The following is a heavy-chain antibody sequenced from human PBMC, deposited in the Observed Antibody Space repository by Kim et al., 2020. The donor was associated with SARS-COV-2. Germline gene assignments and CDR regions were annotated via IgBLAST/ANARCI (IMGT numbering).Heavy chain of an antibody. CDR2: IYYSGST. Sequence: SETLSLTCTVSGGSISSYYWSWIRQPPGKGLEWIGYIYYSGSTNYNPSLKSRVTISVDTSKNQFSLKLSSVTAADTAVYYCARDIHCSSTSCYWFDPWG. V-gene: IGHV4-59*01. CDR3: ARDIHCSSTSCYWFDP. J-gene: IGHJ5*02. D-gene: IGHD2-2*01. CDR1: GGSISSYY.